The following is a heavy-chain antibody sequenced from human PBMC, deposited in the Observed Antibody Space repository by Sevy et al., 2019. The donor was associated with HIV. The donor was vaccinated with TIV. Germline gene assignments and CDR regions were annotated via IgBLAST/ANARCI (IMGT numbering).Heavy chain of an antibody. D-gene: IGHD6-19*01. CDR1: GFTFSTYS. CDR3: ARGDATAGTSHFDF. CDR2: ITISSSTI. V-gene: IGHV3-48*01. J-gene: IGHJ4*02. Sequence: GGSLRLSCAASGFTFSTYSMNWVRQAPGKGLEWVSYITISSSTIYYADSVKGRFTISRDNAKNSLYLQMNSRRAEDTAVYYCARGDATAGTSHFDFWGQGALVTVSS.